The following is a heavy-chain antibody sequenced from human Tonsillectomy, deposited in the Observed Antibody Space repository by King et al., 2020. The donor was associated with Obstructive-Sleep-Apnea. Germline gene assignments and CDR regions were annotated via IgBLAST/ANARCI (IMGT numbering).Heavy chain of an antibody. CDR3: SKHTRSYFDA. D-gene: IGHD3-10*01. J-gene: IGHJ4*02. CDR1: GFTFDNFA. V-gene: IGHV3-30*04. Sequence: VQLVESGGGVVQPGRSLRLSCKASGFTFDNFAMDWVRQAPGKGLEWVAAVSYDGNYEVYAESVRGRFIISRDNSKNEVYLQMNSLRDDDTALYYCSKHTRSYFDAWGQGAPVTVSS. CDR2: VSYDGNYE.